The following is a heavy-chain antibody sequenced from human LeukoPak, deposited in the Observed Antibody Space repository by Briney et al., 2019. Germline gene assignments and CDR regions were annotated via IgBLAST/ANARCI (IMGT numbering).Heavy chain of an antibody. CDR2: INPSGGSP. V-gene: IGHV1-46*01. CDR3: ARGRNYGGSSGKLAY. D-gene: IGHD4-23*01. CDR1: GYTFTNYY. Sequence: GASVKVSCKAFGYTFTNYYLHWVRQAPGQGLEWMGIINPSGGSPTYAQNFQGRVTMTRDTSTCTVYMELSSLRSEDTAMYYCARGRNYGGSSGKLAYWGQGTLVTVSS. J-gene: IGHJ4*02.